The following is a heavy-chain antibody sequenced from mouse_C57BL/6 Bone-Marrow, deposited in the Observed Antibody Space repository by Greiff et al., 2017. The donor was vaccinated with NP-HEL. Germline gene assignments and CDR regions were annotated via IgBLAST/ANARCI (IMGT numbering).Heavy chain of an antibody. Sequence: VQLQQSGAELVRPGASVKLSCTASGFNIKDDYMHWVKQRPEQGLEWIGWIDPENGDTEYASKFQGKATITADTSSNTAYLQLSSLTSEDTAVYYCTTYYGYDLFAYWGQGTLVTVSA. V-gene: IGHV14-4*01. J-gene: IGHJ3*01. D-gene: IGHD2-2*01. CDR2: IDPENGDT. CDR3: TTYYGYDLFAY. CDR1: GFNIKDDY.